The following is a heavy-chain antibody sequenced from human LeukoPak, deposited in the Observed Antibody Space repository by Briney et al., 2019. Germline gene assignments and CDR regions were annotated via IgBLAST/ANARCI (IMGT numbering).Heavy chain of an antibody. Sequence: GASVKVSCKASGYTFTGYYMHWVRQAPGQGLEWMGRNNPNSGGTNYAQKFQGRVTMTRDTSISTAYMELSRLRSDDTAVYYCARSSPYSGNDYWGQGTLVTVSS. CDR3: ARSSPYSGNDY. D-gene: IGHD1-26*01. J-gene: IGHJ4*02. V-gene: IGHV1-2*06. CDR1: GYTFTGYY. CDR2: NNPNSGGT.